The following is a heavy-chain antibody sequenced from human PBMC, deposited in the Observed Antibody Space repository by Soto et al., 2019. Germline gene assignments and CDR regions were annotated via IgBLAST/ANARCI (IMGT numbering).Heavy chain of an antibody. CDR2: ISGRGGST. Sequence: GGSLRLSCVASGFTFSNFAMSWVRQAPGKGLEWVSIISGRGGSTHYADSVKGRFTISRDNSKNTLYLQMNSLRAEDAAVYYCAKDGSKGTTDYFDYWGQGTLVTVSS. CDR3: AKDGSKGTTDYFDY. V-gene: IGHV3-23*01. J-gene: IGHJ4*02. D-gene: IGHD4-17*01. CDR1: GFTFSNFA.